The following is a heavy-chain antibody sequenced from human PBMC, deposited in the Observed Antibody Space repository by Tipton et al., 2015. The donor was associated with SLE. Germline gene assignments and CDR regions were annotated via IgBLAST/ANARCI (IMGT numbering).Heavy chain of an antibody. Sequence: TLSLTCTVSGGSISSYYWSWIRQPPGKGLEWIGCIYYSGSTNYNPSLKSRVTISVDTSKNQFSLKLSSVTAADTAVYYCARGEAGDYWGQGTLVTVSS. V-gene: IGHV4-59*01. CDR3: ARGEAGDY. CDR1: GGSISSYY. D-gene: IGHD6-19*01. CDR2: IYYSGST. J-gene: IGHJ4*02.